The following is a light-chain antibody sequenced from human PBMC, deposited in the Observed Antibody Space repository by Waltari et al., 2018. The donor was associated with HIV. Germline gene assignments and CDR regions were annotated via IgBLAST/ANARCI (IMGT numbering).Light chain of an antibody. J-gene: IGLJ2*01. V-gene: IGLV1-44*01. CDR1: SPNIEINT. CDR3: AAWDDSLNGDVV. Sequence: QSVLTQPPSASGTPGQRVTIHCAGSSPNIEINTVNWYQQLPGTAPKLLIYRSDQRPSGVPDRFSGSKSGTSASLAISGLQSEDEADYYCAAWDDSLNGDVVFGGGTKLTVL. CDR2: RSD.